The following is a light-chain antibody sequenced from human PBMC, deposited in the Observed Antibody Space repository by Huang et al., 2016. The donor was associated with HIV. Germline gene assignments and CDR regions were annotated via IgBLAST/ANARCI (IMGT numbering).Light chain of an antibody. V-gene: IGKV3-11*01. Sequence: EIVLTQSPATLSLSPGEGGTLSCRASQSISHFLAWFQQKPDQAPRLLITDASNRATDIPARFSGSGSGTDFTLTISSLEPEDFAVYYCQQRSNWPLTFGGGTKVEIK. J-gene: IGKJ4*01. CDR2: DAS. CDR3: QQRSNWPLT. CDR1: QSISHF.